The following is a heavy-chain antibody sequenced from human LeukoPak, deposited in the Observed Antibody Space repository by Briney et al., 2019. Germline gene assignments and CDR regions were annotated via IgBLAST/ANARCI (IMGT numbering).Heavy chain of an antibody. CDR2: INHSGST. Sequence: SETLSLTCAVYGGSFSGYYWSWIRQPPGKGLEWIGEINHSGSTNYNPSLKSRVTISVDTSKNQFSLKLSSVTAADTAVYYCARHSLRYFDWLGIDYWGQGTLVTVSS. CDR1: GGSFSGYY. CDR3: ARHSLRYFDWLGIDY. V-gene: IGHV4-34*01. J-gene: IGHJ4*02. D-gene: IGHD3-9*01.